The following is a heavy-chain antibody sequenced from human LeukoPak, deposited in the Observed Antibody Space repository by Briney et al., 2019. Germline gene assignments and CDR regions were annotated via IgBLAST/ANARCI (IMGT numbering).Heavy chain of an antibody. V-gene: IGHV3-74*01. Sequence: PGGSLRLSCAASGFTFSSYWMHWVRQAPGQGLVWVSRLNSDGSSTTYADSVKGRFTISRDNAKNTLYLQMNSLGAEDTAVYYCASLAYCGGDCYSEEFDYWGQGTLVTVSS. D-gene: IGHD2-21*02. CDR1: GFTFSSYW. CDR3: ASLAYCGGDCYSEEFDY. J-gene: IGHJ4*02. CDR2: LNSDGSST.